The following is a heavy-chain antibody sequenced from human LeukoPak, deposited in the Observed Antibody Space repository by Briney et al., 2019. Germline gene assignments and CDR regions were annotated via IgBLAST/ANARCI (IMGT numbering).Heavy chain of an antibody. CDR3: ARGSGWLDP. CDR2: TKEDGSVK. D-gene: IGHD1-26*01. J-gene: IGHJ5*02. V-gene: IGHV3-7*05. CDR1: GFTFSNYW. Sequence: TGGSLRLSCAASGFTFSNYWMSWVRQAPEKGPEWVANTKEDGSVKYYVDSVKGRFTISRDNAKNSLYLHMNSLRVEDRAVYYCARGSGWLDPWGQGTLVTVFS.